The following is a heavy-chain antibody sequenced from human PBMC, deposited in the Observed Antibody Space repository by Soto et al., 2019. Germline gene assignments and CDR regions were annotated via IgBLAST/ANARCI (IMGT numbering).Heavy chain of an antibody. V-gene: IGHV3-30*18. J-gene: IGHJ4*02. CDR3: AKDRGSGRGYSYGSDY. CDR1: GFTFSTYG. Sequence: QVQLVESGGGVVQPGRSLRLSCAASGFTFSTYGMHWVRQAPGKGLEWVAVISDDGSDKYYVDSVKGRFTISRDNSKDTVYLQMNSLRAEDTAVYYCAKDRGSGRGYSYGSDYWGQGTLVTVSS. CDR2: ISDDGSDK. D-gene: IGHD5-18*01.